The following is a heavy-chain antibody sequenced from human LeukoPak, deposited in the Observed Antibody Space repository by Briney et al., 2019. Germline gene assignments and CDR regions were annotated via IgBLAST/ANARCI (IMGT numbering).Heavy chain of an antibody. CDR2: IRNDGDVI. CDR1: GFTVSSNY. CDR3: AKDYASGSPAFEY. Sequence: PGGSLRLSCAASGFTVSSNYMSWVRQAPGKGLEWVAFIRNDGDVIYYTDSVKGRFTISRDNSKNTVYLQLNSLRAEDAAVYYCAKDYASGSPAFEYWGQGTLVTVSS. V-gene: IGHV3-30*02. J-gene: IGHJ4*02. D-gene: IGHD3-10*01.